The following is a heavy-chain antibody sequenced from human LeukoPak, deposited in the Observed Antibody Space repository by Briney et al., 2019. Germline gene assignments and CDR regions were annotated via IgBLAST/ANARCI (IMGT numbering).Heavy chain of an antibody. CDR1: GGSISSGGYS. Sequence: SETLSLTCAVSGGSISSGGYSWSWIRQPPGKGLEWIGYIYHSGSTYYNPSLKSRVTISVDRSKNQFSLKLSSVTAADTAVYYCARTPPSRAFDIWGQGTMVTVSS. CDR2: IYHSGST. V-gene: IGHV4-30-2*01. CDR3: ARTPPSRAFDI. J-gene: IGHJ3*02.